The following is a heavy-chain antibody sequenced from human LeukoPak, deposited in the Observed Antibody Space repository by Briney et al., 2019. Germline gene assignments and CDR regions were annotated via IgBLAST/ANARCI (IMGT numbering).Heavy chain of an antibody. D-gene: IGHD3-22*01. CDR1: GYTFTSYG. CDR3: ARAYYYDSSGYGTSFDY. V-gene: IGHV1-18*01. Sequence: GASVKVSCKASGYTFTSYGISWVRQAPGQGLEWMGWISAYNGNTNYAQKLQGRVTMTTDTSTSTAYMELRSLRSDDTAVYYCARAYYYDSSGYGTSFDYWGQGTLVTVSS. J-gene: IGHJ4*02. CDR2: ISAYNGNT.